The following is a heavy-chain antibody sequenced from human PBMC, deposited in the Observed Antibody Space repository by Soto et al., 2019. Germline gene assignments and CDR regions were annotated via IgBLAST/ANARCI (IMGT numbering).Heavy chain of an antibody. D-gene: IGHD6-6*01. CDR1: GFTFSMSA. Sequence: GGSLRLSCAASGFTFSMSAMIWVRQAPGKGLEWVSTTGLNGRTTYYADSVKGRLTVSRDNSKNTLDLQMSSLRAEDTAVYYCATVHSTSRSFDYWGQGTMVTVSS. J-gene: IGHJ4*02. CDR3: ATVHSTSRSFDY. CDR2: TGLNGRTT. V-gene: IGHV3-23*01.